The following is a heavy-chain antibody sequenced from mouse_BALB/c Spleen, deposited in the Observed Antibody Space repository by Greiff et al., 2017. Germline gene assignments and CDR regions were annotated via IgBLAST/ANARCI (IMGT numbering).Heavy chain of an antibody. D-gene: IGHD1-1*01. Sequence: QVQLQQPGAELVKPGASVKLSCKASGYTFTSYWMHWVKQRPGQGLEWIGEINPSNGRTNYNEKFKSKATLTVDKSSSTAYMQLSSLTSEDSAVYYCARRGYYGSSPQWYFDVWGAGTTVTVSS. CDR1: GYTFTSYW. J-gene: IGHJ1*01. CDR3: ARRGYYGSSPQWYFDV. V-gene: IGHV1S81*02. CDR2: INPSNGRT.